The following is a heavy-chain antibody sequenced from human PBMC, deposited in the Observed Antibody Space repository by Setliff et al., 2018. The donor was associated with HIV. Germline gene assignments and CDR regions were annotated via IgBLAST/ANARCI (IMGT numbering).Heavy chain of an antibody. Sequence: GGSLRLSCAASGFTFSTYAIHWVRQAPGKGLEWVAIISYDGSYKFYADSVRGRFTISRDNSKNTLYLQMNSLRAEDTAVYYCATLRIDYFDYWGQGTLVTVS. CDR2: ISYDGSYK. CDR3: ATLRIDYFDY. J-gene: IGHJ4*02. CDR1: GFTFSTYA. D-gene: IGHD3-3*01. V-gene: IGHV3-30*04.